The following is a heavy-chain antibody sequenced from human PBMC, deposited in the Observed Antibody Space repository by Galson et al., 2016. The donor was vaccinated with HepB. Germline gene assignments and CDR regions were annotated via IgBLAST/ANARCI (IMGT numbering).Heavy chain of an antibody. Sequence: SETLSLTCTVSGGAISSSSYSWDWIRQPPGEGPVWIGSVYYSGDTYSNPSLKSRVSISVDTSKKQFSLKLNSVTAADTAVYYCARHRGLSYFHDSWGQGILVIFSA. D-gene: IGHD3-10*01. V-gene: IGHV4-39*01. CDR1: GGAISSSSYS. J-gene: IGHJ5*01. CDR2: VYYSGDT. CDR3: ARHRGLSYFHDS.